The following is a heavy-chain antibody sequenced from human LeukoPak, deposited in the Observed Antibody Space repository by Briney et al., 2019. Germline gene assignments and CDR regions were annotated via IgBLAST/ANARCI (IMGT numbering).Heavy chain of an antibody. D-gene: IGHD5-12*01. CDR3: AKNPYEYYSDY. CDR1: GYTFTGYY. CDR2: INPNNGDT. Sequence: ASVKVSCKASGYTFTGYYMHWLRQAPGQGLEWMGWINPNNGDTNYAQKFQGRVTMTRDTSIRTAYLEVSGLRSDDTAVYYCAKNPYEYYSDYWGQGTLVTVSS. V-gene: IGHV1-2*02. J-gene: IGHJ4*02.